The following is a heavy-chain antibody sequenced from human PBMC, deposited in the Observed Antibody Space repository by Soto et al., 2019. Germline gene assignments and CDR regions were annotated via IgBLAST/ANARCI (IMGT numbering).Heavy chain of an antibody. D-gene: IGHD3-10*01. CDR2: IYYSGST. Sequence: QVQLQESGPGLVKPSQTLSLTCTVSGGSISSGDYYWSWIRQPPGKGLEWIGYIYYSGSTYYNPSLKSPVTISVDKSKNQCSLKLSSVTAADTAVYYCARDGEWFGERGVFDYWGQGTLVTVSS. J-gene: IGHJ4*02. CDR3: ARDGEWFGERGVFDY. CDR1: GGSISSGDYY. V-gene: IGHV4-30-4*01.